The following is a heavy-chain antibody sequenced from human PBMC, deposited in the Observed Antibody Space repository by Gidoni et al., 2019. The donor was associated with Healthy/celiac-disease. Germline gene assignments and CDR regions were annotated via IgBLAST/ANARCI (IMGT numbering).Heavy chain of an antibody. CDR1: GTTFIVYY. D-gene: IGHD1-26*01. Sequence: QVQQLGAGAEVKKPGASRKVYGQAFGTTFIVYYTHWVRQAPGQGHEWIGRVNPNHVGMNNAKKFQARVPMPRYTSTRTVYMKLGRLRSDVTAVYYCARAVGIFGATLSFQPWRPCTLVTLAS. CDR3: ARAVGIFGATLSFQP. J-gene: IGHJ1*01. V-gene: IGHV1-2*06. CDR2: VNPNHVGM.